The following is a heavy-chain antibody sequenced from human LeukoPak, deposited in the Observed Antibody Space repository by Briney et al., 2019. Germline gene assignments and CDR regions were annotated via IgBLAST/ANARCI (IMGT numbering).Heavy chain of an antibody. V-gene: IGHV3-48*03. D-gene: IGHD3-10*01. Sequence: GGSLRLSCAASGFTFSSYEMSWVRRAPGKGLEWVSYISRSGSTIYYADSVKGRFTISRDNAKNSLYLQMNSLRAEDTAVYYCVRRGGNFDYWGQGTLVTVSS. CDR1: GFTFSSYE. CDR2: ISRSGSTI. CDR3: VRRGGNFDY. J-gene: IGHJ4*02.